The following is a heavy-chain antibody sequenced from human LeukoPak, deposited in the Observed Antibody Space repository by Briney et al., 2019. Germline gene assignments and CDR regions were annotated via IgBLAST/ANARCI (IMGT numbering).Heavy chain of an antibody. V-gene: IGHV4-59*12. J-gene: IGHJ4*02. CDR1: GGSISSYY. CDR3: ASGVRGHQRGLDY. D-gene: IGHD3-10*01. CDR2: IYYSGST. Sequence: SETLSLTCTVSGGSISSYYWSWIRQPPGKGLEWIGHIYYSGSTNYNPSLKSRVTMSVDTSKNQFSLKLSSVTAADTAVYYCASGVRGHQRGLDYWGQGTLVTVSS.